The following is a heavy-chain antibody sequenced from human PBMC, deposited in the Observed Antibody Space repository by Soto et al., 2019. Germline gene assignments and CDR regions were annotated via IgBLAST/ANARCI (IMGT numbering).Heavy chain of an antibody. D-gene: IGHD2-2*01. CDR2: IYHSGST. V-gene: IGHV4-4*02. CDR1: GGSISSSNW. CDR3: ARDHIVVVPAASPSCYYYGMDV. J-gene: IGHJ6*02. Sequence: QVQLQESGPGLVKPSGTLSLTCAVSGGSISSSNWWSWVRQPPGKGLEWIGEIYHSGSTNYNPSLKSRVTTTVDESKNQFSLKLSSVTAADTAVYYCARDHIVVVPAASPSCYYYGMDVWGQGTTVTVSS.